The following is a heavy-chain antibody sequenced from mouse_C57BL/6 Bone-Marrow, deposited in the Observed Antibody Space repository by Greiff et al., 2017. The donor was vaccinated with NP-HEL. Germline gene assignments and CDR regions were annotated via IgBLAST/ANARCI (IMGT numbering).Heavy chain of an antibody. J-gene: IGHJ4*01. CDR3: ARAGYSNFPYAMDY. Sequence: EVKVVESGGGLVKPGGSLKLSCAASGFTFSSYAMSWVRQTPEKRLEWVATISDGGSYTYYPDNVKGRFTISRDNAKNNLYLQMSHLKSEDTAMYYCARAGYSNFPYAMDYWGQGTSVTVSS. CDR2: ISDGGSYT. CDR1: GFTFSSYA. D-gene: IGHD2-5*01. V-gene: IGHV5-4*03.